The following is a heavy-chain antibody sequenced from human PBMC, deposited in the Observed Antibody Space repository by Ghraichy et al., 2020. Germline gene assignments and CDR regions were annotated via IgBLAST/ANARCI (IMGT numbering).Heavy chain of an antibody. V-gene: IGHV1-2*02. CDR3: ARDEGDTALPYYYKGMDV. CDR1: GYTFTGYF. CDR2: INPNSGIT. Sequence: ASVKVSCKASGYTFTGYFIHWVRQAPGQGLEWMGWINPNSGITNHAQNFQGRVSMTRDTSISTVYMELTRLTSDDTAVYYCARDEGDTALPYYYKGMDVWGQGTTVTVPS. D-gene: IGHD5-18*01. J-gene: IGHJ6*02.